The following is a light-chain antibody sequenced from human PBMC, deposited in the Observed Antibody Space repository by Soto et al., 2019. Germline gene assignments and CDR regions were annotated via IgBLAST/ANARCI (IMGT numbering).Light chain of an antibody. V-gene: IGKV3-20*01. J-gene: IGKJ5*01. CDR3: QQYAPSPAIT. CDR1: QSISSH. Sequence: EIVLTQSPATLSLSPGDRATLSCRASQSISSHLAWYQQRPGQVVRLLISGVSTRATGIPDRFSGSGSGTDFTLTISRLEPEDVAVYYCQQYAPSPAITFGQGTRVEIK. CDR2: GVS.